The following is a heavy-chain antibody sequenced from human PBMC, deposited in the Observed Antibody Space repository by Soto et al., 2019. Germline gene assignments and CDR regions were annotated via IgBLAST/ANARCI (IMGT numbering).Heavy chain of an antibody. V-gene: IGHV4-59*01. J-gene: IGHJ4*02. CDR2: IYYSGRT. D-gene: IGHD2-21*01. CDR3: DREFQNSFDY. CDR1: GGPISNYY. Sequence: PSETLSLTCTVSGGPISNYYWSCIRQPTGKGLEWIGYIYYSGRTNYNPSLKSRVTISVDTSKNQFSLKLSPATAADTAVYYCDREFQNSFDYWGQGTLVTVYS.